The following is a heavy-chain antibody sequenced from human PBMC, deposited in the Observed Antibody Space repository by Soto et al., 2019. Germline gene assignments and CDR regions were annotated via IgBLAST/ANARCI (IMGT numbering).Heavy chain of an antibody. CDR2: IYNSGST. V-gene: IGHV4-59*08. D-gene: IGHD5-12*01. J-gene: IGHJ4*02. CDR1: GASISSYY. Sequence: SETLSLTCTVSGASISSYYWSWIRQPPGKGLEWIGYIYNSGSTNYNPSLKSRVTISVDTPKNQFSLKLRSVTAADTAVYYCARRVYSGYDYVLDYWGQGTLVTVSS. CDR3: ARRVYSGYDYVLDY.